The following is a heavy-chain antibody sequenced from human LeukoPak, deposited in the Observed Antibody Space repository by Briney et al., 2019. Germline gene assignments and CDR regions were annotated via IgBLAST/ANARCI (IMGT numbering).Heavy chain of an antibody. CDR3: ARKDCSGGSCNSDPEFDY. D-gene: IGHD2-15*01. V-gene: IGHV1-18*01. J-gene: IGHJ4*02. CDR2: ISAYNGNT. CDR1: GYTFTSYG. Sequence: ASVKVSCKASGYTFTSYGISWVRQAPGQGLEWMGWISAYNGNTNYAQKLQGRVTMTTDTSTSTAYMELRSLRSDDTAVYYCARKDCSGGSCNSDPEFDYWGQGTLVTVSS.